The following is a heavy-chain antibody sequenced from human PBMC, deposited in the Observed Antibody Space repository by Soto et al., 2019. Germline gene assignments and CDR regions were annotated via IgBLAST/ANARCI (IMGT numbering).Heavy chain of an antibody. V-gene: IGHV3-15*07. J-gene: IGHJ5*02. CDR1: GFTFNNAW. Sequence: PGGSLRLSCAASGFTFNNAWITWVCRAPGKGLEWVGRIKTKTDGGTTDYAAPVKGRFTISRDDSKNTVYLHMNSLKTEDTAVYYCASGYFGGFDPWGQGTLVTVSS. CDR2: IKTKTDGGTT. D-gene: IGHD3-16*01. CDR3: ASGYFGGFDP.